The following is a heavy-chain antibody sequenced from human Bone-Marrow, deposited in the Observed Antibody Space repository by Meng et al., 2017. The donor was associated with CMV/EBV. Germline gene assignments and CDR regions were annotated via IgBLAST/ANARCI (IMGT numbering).Heavy chain of an antibody. CDR2: CNWNAGNT. V-gene: IGHV3-20*04. Sequence: GGSLRLSCTASGFTFDGYGMSWVRQAPGKGLEWVSGCNWNAGNTGYAASVKGRFSIFRDNAKNSLYLQMKRLKVEDTAVYYCAREPWFGTSSGGDYWGQGTLVTVSS. D-gene: IGHD3-16*01. CDR3: AREPWFGTSSGGDY. J-gene: IGHJ4*02. CDR1: GFTFDGYG.